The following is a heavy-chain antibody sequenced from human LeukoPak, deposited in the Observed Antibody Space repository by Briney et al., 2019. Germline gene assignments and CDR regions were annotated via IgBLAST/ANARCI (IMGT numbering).Heavy chain of an antibody. CDR2: ISGSGGST. Sequence: GGSLRLSCAASGFTFSNYAMSWVRQAPGKGLEWVSAISGSGGSTYYADSVKGRFTISRDNSKNTLYLQMNSLRAEDTAVYYCAKFRGYSYGPIGYWGQGTLVTVSS. CDR3: AKFRGYSYGPIGY. CDR1: GFTFSNYA. V-gene: IGHV3-23*01. J-gene: IGHJ4*02. D-gene: IGHD5-18*01.